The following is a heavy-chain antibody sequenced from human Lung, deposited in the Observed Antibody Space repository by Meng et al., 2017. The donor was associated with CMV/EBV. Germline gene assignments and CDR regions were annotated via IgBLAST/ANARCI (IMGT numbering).Heavy chain of an antibody. CDR1: GGTFSSYA. Sequence: SXXVSXKASGGTFSSYAISWVRQAPGQGLEWMGGIIPILGIANYAQKFQGRVTITADKSTSTAYMELSSLRSEDTAVYYCARDSITIFGVVTKNDYYYYGMDVWGQGXTVTFSS. CDR3: ARDSITIFGVVTKNDYYYYGMDV. CDR2: IIPILGIA. J-gene: IGHJ6*02. V-gene: IGHV1-69*10. D-gene: IGHD3-3*01.